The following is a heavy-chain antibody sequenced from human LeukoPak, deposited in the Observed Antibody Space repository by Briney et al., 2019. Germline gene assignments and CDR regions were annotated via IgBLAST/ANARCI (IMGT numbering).Heavy chain of an antibody. D-gene: IGHD6-19*01. CDR3: AMQFLFEQWLEKLDY. V-gene: IGHV4-38-2*01. J-gene: IGHJ4*02. Sequence: PGGSLRLSCAASGFTFSNAWMSWVRQAPGKGLEWIGSIYHSGSTYYNPSLKSRVTISVDTSKNQFSLKLSSVTAADTAVYYCAMQFLFEQWLEKLDYWGQGTLVTVSS. CDR2: IYHSGST. CDR1: GFTFSNAW.